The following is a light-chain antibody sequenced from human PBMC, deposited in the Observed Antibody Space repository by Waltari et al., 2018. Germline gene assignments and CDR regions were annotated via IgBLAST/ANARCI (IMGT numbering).Light chain of an antibody. CDR1: SSDVGGYKY. J-gene: IGLJ3*02. Sequence: QSALTQPASVSGPPGQSITISCTGTSSDVGGYKYVSWYQQQPGKAPKLMIYDVSKRPSGVSNRFSGSKSGNTASLTISGLQAEDEADYYCTSYTSSPSWVFGGGTKLTVL. CDR2: DVS. V-gene: IGLV2-14*01. CDR3: TSYTSSPSWV.